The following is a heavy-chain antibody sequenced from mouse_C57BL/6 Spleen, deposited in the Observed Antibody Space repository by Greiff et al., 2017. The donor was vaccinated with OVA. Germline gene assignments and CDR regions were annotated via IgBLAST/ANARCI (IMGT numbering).Heavy chain of an antibody. J-gene: IGHJ2*01. CDR3: ARSKGFITTRSDY. Sequence: VQLQQSGPELVKPGASVKISCKASGYTFTDYYMNWVKQSHGKSLEWIGDINPNNGGTSYNQKFKGKATLTVDKSSSTAYMELRSLTSEDSAVYYCARSKGFITTRSDYWGQGTTLTVSS. CDR2: INPNNGGT. V-gene: IGHV1-26*01. CDR1: GYTFTDYY. D-gene: IGHD1-1*01.